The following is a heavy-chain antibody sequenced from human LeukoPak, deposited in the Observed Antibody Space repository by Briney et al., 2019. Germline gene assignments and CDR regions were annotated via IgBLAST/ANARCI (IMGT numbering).Heavy chain of an antibody. Sequence: PGGSLRLSCAASGVTFSSYWMHWVRQAPGKGLVWVSRINSDGSSTSYADSVKGRFTISRDNAKNTLYLQMNSLRAEDTAVYYCARDYYNTSGYYHGGYWGQGTLVTVSS. CDR1: GVTFSSYW. V-gene: IGHV3-74*01. J-gene: IGHJ4*02. CDR2: INSDGSST. D-gene: IGHD3-22*01. CDR3: ARDYYNTSGYYHGGY.